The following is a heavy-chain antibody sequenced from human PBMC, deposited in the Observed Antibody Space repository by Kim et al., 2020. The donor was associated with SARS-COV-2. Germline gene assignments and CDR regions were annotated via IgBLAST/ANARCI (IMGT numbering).Heavy chain of an antibody. D-gene: IGHD3-9*01. CDR2: LWYDGSNK. CDR3: AKPPYDLFTEYPADYGM. J-gene: IGHJ6*01. Sequence: GGSLRLSCAASGFTFSDFGMHWVRQAPGRGLEWVAVLWYDGSNKYYADSVKGRFTISRDNSKNTLYLQMNSLRAEDTALYYCAKPPYDLFTEYPADYGM. V-gene: IGHV3-33*06. CDR1: GFTFSDFG.